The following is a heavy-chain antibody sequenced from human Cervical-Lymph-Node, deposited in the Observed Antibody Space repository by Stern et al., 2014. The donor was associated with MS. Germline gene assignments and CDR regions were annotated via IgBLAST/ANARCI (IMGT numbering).Heavy chain of an antibody. CDR3: ARGGVARAIPGIDY. CDR2: MRSDGSHK. J-gene: IGHJ4*02. D-gene: IGHD2-21*01. V-gene: IGHV3-33*01. CDR1: GFTFGSFG. Sequence: VQLVESGGGVVQPGRSLRLSCAASGFTFGSFGMHWVRQTPGKGPEWVAAMRSDGSHKYYADSVEGRVDTYRDISKRTMFLQMNSLRDEDTALFYCARGGVARAIPGIDYWGQGTLVTVSS.